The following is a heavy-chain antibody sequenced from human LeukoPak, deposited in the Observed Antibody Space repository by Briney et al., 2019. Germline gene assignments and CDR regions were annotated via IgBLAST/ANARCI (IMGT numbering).Heavy chain of an antibody. CDR1: GFIFSGHY. CDR2: ISGSGSDI. Sequence: GGSLRPSCVTSGFIFSGHYMSWIRQAPGKGLEWVGYISGSGSDISYADSVKGRFTISRDNAKDSLYLQMNSLRADDTAVYYCGTHAGRTGSGDWGQGTLVTVPS. V-gene: IGHV3-11*01. CDR3: GTHAGRTGSGD. J-gene: IGHJ4*02. D-gene: IGHD3/OR15-3a*01.